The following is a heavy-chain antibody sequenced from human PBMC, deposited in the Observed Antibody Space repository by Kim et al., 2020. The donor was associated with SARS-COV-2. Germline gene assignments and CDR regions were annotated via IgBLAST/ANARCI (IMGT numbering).Heavy chain of an antibody. J-gene: IGHJ2*01. CDR3: ARGGVKQWLGL. CDR2: ISYSGST. CDR1: GGSISTYY. V-gene: IGHV4-59*13. D-gene: IGHD6-19*01. Sequence: SETLSLTCTVSGGSISTYYWNWIRQSPQKGLEWIGFISYSGSTNYNPSLKSRVAISVDSSKNQFYLNLSSVTAADTAVYYCARGGVKQWLGLWGRGTLVT.